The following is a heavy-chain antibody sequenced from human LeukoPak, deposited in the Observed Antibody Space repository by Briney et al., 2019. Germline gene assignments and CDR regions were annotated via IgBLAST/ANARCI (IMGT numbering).Heavy chain of an antibody. V-gene: IGHV1-3*01. J-gene: IGHJ6*02. CDR1: GYTFTSYA. D-gene: IGHD3-3*01. CDR2: INAGNGNT. Sequence: ASVKVSCKASGYTFTSYAMHWVRQAPGQRLEWMGWINAGNGNTKYSQKFQGRVTITRDTSASTAYMELSSLRSEDTAVYHCASSLEWLPTYYYYGMDVWGQGTTVTVSS. CDR3: ASSLEWLPTYYYYGMDV.